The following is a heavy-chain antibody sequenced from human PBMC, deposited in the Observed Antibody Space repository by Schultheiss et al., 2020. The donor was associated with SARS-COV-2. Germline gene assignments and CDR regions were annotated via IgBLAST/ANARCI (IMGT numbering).Heavy chain of an antibody. CDR3: ARGATTPVDAFDI. Sequence: GESLKISCAASGFTFSSYAMHWVRQAPGKGLEWVAVISYDGSNKYYADSVKGRFTISRDNSKNTLYLQMNSLRAEDTAVYYCARGATTPVDAFDIWGQGTMVTVSS. CDR1: GFTFSSYA. CDR2: ISYDGSNK. J-gene: IGHJ3*02. V-gene: IGHV3-30*01. D-gene: IGHD5-24*01.